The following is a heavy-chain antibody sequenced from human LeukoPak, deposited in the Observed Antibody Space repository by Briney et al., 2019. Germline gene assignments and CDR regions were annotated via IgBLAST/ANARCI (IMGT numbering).Heavy chain of an antibody. D-gene: IGHD3-3*01. V-gene: IGHV4-34*01. J-gene: IGHJ4*02. Sequence: PSETLSLTCAVYGGSFSGYYWSWIRQPPGKGLEWIGEINHSGSTNYNPSLKSRVTISVDTSKNQFSLKLSSVTAADTAVYYCARFNWIFGVAILDWGQGTLVTVSS. CDR1: GGSFSGYY. CDR3: ARFNWIFGVAILD. CDR2: INHSGST.